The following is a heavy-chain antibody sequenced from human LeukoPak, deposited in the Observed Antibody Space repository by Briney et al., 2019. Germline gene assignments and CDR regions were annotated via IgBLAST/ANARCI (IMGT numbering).Heavy chain of an antibody. J-gene: IGHJ4*02. CDR1: GFTFSSYC. D-gene: IGHD6-19*01. Sequence: GGALRLSCSASGFTFSSYCMHWVRQAPGKGLGGGGVIWYDGSNKYYADSVKGRFTISRDNSKNTLYLQMNSLRAEDTAVYYCARESYSSGWHFDYWGQGTLVTVSS. V-gene: IGHV3-33*01. CDR2: IWYDGSNK. CDR3: ARESYSSGWHFDY.